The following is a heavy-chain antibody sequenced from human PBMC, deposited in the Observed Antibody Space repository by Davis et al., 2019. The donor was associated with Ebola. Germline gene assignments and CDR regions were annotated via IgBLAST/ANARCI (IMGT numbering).Heavy chain of an antibody. V-gene: IGHV3-30*04. CDR2: VSHSERER. Sequence: PGGSLRLSCAASGFTFRNYAMHWVRQAPGKGPEWVAVVSHSERERFYADSVKGRFTISRDNSENTLYLQMSSLTVDDTAVYYCVRAVFHEVLDYWGQGTPVTVSS. CDR3: VRAVFHEVLDY. CDR1: GFTFRNYA. J-gene: IGHJ4*02. D-gene: IGHD3-3*01.